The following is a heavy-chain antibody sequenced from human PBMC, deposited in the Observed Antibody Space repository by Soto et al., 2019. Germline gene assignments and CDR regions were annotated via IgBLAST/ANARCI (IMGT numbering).Heavy chain of an antibody. J-gene: IGHJ5*02. Sequence: ASVKVSCKASGYTFTSYAMHWVRQAPGQRLEWMGWINAGNGNTKYSQKFQGRVTITRDTSASTAYMELSSLRSEDTAVYYCARKADFWSGYYWFDTWGQGTLVTVSS. D-gene: IGHD3-3*01. CDR1: GYTFTSYA. V-gene: IGHV1-3*01. CDR3: ARKADFWSGYYWFDT. CDR2: INAGNGNT.